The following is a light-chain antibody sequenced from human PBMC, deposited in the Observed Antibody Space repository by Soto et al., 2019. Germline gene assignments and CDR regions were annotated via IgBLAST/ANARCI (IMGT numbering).Light chain of an antibody. Sequence: QSVLTQPASVSGSPGQSITISCTGTSSDVGGYYYVSWYQHHPGKAPKLIIYQVTSRPSGVSNRFSASKSGNTASLTISALQAEDEADYYCCSYSSSSTFYVFGTGTKVTVL. V-gene: IGLV2-14*01. CDR2: QVT. CDR3: CSYSSSSTFYV. CDR1: SSDVGGYYY. J-gene: IGLJ1*01.